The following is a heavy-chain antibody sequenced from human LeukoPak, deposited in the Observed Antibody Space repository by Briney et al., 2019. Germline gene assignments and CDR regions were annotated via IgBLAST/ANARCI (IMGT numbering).Heavy chain of an antibody. D-gene: IGHD2-15*01. CDR2: MNPSSGNT. Sequence: ASVKVSCKASGYTFTSCDINWVRQATGQGLEWMGWMNPSSGNTGYAQKFQGRVTMTRNTSISTAYMELSSLRSEDTAVYYCARYCSGGSCYPNYYYYGMDVWGQGTTVTVSS. CDR3: ARYCSGGSCYPNYYYYGMDV. CDR1: GYTFTSCD. J-gene: IGHJ6*02. V-gene: IGHV1-8*01.